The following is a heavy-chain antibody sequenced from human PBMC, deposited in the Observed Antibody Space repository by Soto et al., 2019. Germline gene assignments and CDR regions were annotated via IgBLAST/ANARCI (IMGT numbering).Heavy chain of an antibody. J-gene: IGHJ3*02. CDR3: ARMRFGEGNSGAFDI. CDR2: IGTAGDT. CDR1: GFTFSSYD. Sequence: PGGSLRLSCAASGFTFSSYDMHWVRQATGKGLEWVSAIGTAGDTYYPGSVKGRFTISRENAKNSLYLQMNSLRAGDTAVYYCARMRFGEGNSGAFDIWGQGTMVTVSS. V-gene: IGHV3-13*04. D-gene: IGHD3-10*01.